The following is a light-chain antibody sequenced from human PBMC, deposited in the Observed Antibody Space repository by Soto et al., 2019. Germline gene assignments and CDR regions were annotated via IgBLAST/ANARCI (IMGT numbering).Light chain of an antibody. J-gene: IGKJ1*01. CDR3: QQCGPSPRT. CDR1: QSVRSNY. V-gene: IGKV3-20*01. CDR2: RAS. Sequence: EIVLTQSPGTLSLSPGERATLSCRASQSVRSNYLAWYQQKPGQAPRLLIYRASIRATGIPDRFSGSGSGTEFTLTSNRLEPEDFAVYYCQQCGPSPRTCGQGTKVEIK.